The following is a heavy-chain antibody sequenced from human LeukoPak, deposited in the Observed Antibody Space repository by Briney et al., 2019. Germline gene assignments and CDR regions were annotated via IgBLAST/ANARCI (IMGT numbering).Heavy chain of an antibody. CDR3: ARHSRDTAMVDY. V-gene: IGHV4-39*01. D-gene: IGHD5-18*01. CDR2: IYYSGST. CDR1: GGSISSSSYY. J-gene: IGHJ4*02. Sequence: SETLSLTCTVSGGSISSSSYYWGWIRQPPGKGLEWIGSIYYSGSTYYNPSRKSRVTISVDTSKNQFSLKLSSVTAADTAVYYCARHSRDTAMVDYWGQGTLVTVSS.